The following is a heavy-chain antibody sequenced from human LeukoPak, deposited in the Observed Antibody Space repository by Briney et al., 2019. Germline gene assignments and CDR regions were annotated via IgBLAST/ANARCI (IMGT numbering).Heavy chain of an antibody. CDR2: ISAYNGNT. CDR1: GYTFTSYG. J-gene: IGHJ4*02. CDR3: ATGWSGYYRWRLDY. V-gene: IGHV1-18*01. D-gene: IGHD3-3*01. Sequence: GASVKVSCKASGYTFTSYGISWVRQAPGQGLGWMGWISAYNGNTNYAQKLQGRVTMTTDTSTSTAYMELRSLRSDDTAVYYCATGWSGYYRWRLDYWGQGTLVTVSS.